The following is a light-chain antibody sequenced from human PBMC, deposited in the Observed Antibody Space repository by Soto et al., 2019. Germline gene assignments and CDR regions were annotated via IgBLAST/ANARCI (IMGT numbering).Light chain of an antibody. Sequence: QSVLTQPASVSGSPGQSITISCTGTSSDVGSYNHVSWYQQHPGKAPKLMIYEGSKRPSGVPNRFSGSKSGNTASLTISGLQAEDEADYYCCSYAGSSTYVVFGGGTKLTVL. J-gene: IGLJ2*01. CDR3: CSYAGSSTYVV. CDR2: EGS. V-gene: IGLV2-23*01. CDR1: SSDVGSYNH.